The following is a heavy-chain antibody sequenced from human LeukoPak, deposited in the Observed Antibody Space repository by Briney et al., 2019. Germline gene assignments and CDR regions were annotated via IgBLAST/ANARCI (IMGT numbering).Heavy chain of an antibody. J-gene: IGHJ4*02. CDR1: GYTFTGYH. Sequence: ASVKVSCKASGYTFTGYHMHWVRQAPGQGLEWMGWINPNSGGTNYAQKFQGRVTMTRDTSISTAYMELSRLRSDDTAVYYCARDNGSYYDFWSGYYDPFDYWGQGTLVTVSS. CDR3: ARDNGSYYDFWSGYYDPFDY. D-gene: IGHD3-3*01. CDR2: INPNSGGT. V-gene: IGHV1-2*02.